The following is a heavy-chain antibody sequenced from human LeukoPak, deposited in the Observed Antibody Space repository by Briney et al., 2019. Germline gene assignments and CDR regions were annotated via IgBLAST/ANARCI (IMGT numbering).Heavy chain of an antibody. CDR3: ASSVSAVGGAEDSSGNGAFDI. CDR1: GYTFTSYD. J-gene: IGHJ3*02. V-gene: IGHV1-2*02. D-gene: IGHD6-19*01. Sequence: ASVKVSCKASGYTFTSYDINWVRQATGQGLEWIGWINPNSGGTNYAQKFQGRVTMTRDTSISTAYMELSRLRSDDTAVYYCASSVSAVGGAEDSSGNGAFDIWGQGTMVTVSS. CDR2: INPNSGGT.